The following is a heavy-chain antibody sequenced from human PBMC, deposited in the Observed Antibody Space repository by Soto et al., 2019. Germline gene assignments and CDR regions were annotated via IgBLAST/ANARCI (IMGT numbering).Heavy chain of an antibody. CDR2: ISSSSSTI. D-gene: IGHD3-10*01. Sequence: PGGSLRLSCAASGFTFSSYSMNWVRQAPGKGLEWVSYISSSSSTIYYADSVKGRFTISRDNAKNSLYLQINSLRAVDTVVYYCAKELYLHGFEALDYWGQGALVTVSS. CDR1: GFTFSSYS. CDR3: AKELYLHGFEALDY. V-gene: IGHV3-48*01. J-gene: IGHJ4*02.